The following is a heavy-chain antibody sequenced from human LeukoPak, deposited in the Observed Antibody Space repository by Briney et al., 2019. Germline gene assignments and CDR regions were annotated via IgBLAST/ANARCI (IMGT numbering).Heavy chain of an antibody. D-gene: IGHD3-22*01. CDR1: GFTFSNSA. CDR3: AAQVNYHDSTVWDP. Sequence: SVKVSCKASGFTFSNSAVQWVRQARGQRLEWMGWIVVGGGNTKYAQRFQERVTFTRDMSTSTAYMELSSLRSDDTAVYYCAAQVNYHDSTVWDPWGQGTLVTVSS. V-gene: IGHV1-58*01. J-gene: IGHJ5*02. CDR2: IVVGGGNT.